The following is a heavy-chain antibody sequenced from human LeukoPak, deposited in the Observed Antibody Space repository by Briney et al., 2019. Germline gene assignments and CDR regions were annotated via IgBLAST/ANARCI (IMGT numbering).Heavy chain of an antibody. J-gene: IGHJ6*02. D-gene: IGHD3-22*01. V-gene: IGHV4-34*01. CDR2: INHSGST. Sequence: SETLSLTCAVYGGSFSGYYWGWIRQPPGKGLEWIGEINHSGSTNYNPSLKSRVTISVDTSKNQFSLKLSSVTAADTAVYYCARWKIGPSGYYRNYYYGMDVWGQGTTVTVSS. CDR1: GGSFSGYY. CDR3: ARWKIGPSGYYRNYYYGMDV.